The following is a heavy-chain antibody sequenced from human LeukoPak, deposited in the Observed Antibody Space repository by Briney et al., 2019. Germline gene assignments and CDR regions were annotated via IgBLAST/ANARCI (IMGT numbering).Heavy chain of an antibody. CDR1: GGSFSGYY. Sequence: SEPLSLTCAVYGGSFSGYYWSWIRQPPGKGLEWIGEINHSGSTNYNPSLKSRVTISVDTSKNQFSLKLSSVTAADTAVYYCARDAGPTRFDPWGQGTLVTVSS. J-gene: IGHJ5*02. V-gene: IGHV4-34*01. CDR2: INHSGST. CDR3: ARDAGPTRFDP.